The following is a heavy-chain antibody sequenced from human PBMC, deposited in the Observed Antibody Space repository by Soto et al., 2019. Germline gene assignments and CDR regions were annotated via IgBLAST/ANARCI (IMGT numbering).Heavy chain of an antibody. D-gene: IGHD6-19*01. CDR1: GGPFSSYA. Sequence: SVKVSCKASGGPFSSYAVSLVRQAPGQGLEWMGGIIPIFGTANYAQKFQGRVTITADESTSTAYMELSSLRSEDTAVYYCARVIAVAGDYYYYGMDVWGQGTTVTVSS. J-gene: IGHJ6*01. CDR2: IIPIFGTA. CDR3: ARVIAVAGDYYYYGMDV. V-gene: IGHV1-69*13.